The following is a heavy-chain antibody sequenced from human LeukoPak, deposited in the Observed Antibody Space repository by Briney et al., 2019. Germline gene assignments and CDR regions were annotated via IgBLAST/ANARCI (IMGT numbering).Heavy chain of an antibody. CDR1: GFTFSSYS. CDR3: ARGRTLRFLEWRLWFDP. V-gene: IGHV3-48*01. D-gene: IGHD3-3*01. CDR2: ISSSSSTI. J-gene: IGHJ5*02. Sequence: GGSLRLSCAASGFTFSSYSMNWVRQAPGKGLEWVSYISSSSSTIYYADSVKGQFTISRDNAKNSLYLQMNSLRAEDTAVYYCARGRTLRFLEWRLWFDPWGQGTLVTVSS.